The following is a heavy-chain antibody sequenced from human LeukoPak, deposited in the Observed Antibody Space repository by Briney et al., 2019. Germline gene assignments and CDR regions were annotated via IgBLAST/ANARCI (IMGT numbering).Heavy chain of an antibody. V-gene: IGHV4-59*01. CDR3: ARGLRNYYYYYYYMDV. J-gene: IGHJ6*03. CDR2: IYYSGST. D-gene: IGHD1-14*01. CDR1: GGSISTYF. Sequence: SETLSLTCTVSGGSISTYFWSWIRQPPGKGLEWIGYIYYSGSTNYNPSLKSRVNILLDTSKNQFFLKLSSVTAADTAVYYCARGLRNYYYYYYYMDVWGKGTTVTISS.